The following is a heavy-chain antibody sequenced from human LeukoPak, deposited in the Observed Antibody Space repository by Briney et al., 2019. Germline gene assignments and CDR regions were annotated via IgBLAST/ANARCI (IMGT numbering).Heavy chain of an antibody. Sequence: EGSLRLSCAASGFTFSSYAMSWARQAPGKGLEWVSAISGSGGSTYYADSVKGRFTISRDNSKNTLYLQMNSLRAEDTAVYFCAKRGVVIRVILVGFHKEAYYFDSWGQGALVTVSS. CDR1: GFTFSSYA. V-gene: IGHV3-23*01. CDR2: ISGSGGST. J-gene: IGHJ4*02. CDR3: AKRGVVIRVILVGFHKEAYYFDS. D-gene: IGHD3-22*01.